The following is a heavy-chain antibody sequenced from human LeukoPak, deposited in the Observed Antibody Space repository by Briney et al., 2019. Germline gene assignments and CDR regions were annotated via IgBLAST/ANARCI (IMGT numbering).Heavy chain of an antibody. CDR1: GFTFRFYA. CDR3: AKDQGVVVVAATGFDY. CDR2: ISGSRGST. D-gene: IGHD2-15*01. V-gene: IGHV3-23*01. Sequence: GGSLRLSCAASGFTFRFYAMCWVRQAPGKGLEWVSAISGSRGSTYYADSMKGRFTISRDNSKNTLYLQMTSLKVYSTDLYYCAKDQGVVVVAATGFDYWGQGTLVTVSS. J-gene: IGHJ4*02.